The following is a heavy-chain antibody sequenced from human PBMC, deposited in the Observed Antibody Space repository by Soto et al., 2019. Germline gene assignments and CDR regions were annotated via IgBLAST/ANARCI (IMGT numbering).Heavy chain of an antibody. D-gene: IGHD4-4*01. V-gene: IGHV4-59*08. CDR1: GGSISGYS. Sequence: SETLSLTCTVSGGSISGYSWRWIRRPPGKGLDWIGDIYYTGSTNYNPSLKSRVTISIGMSMKQLSLKLSPVTATDTAVYYCATRSVTSFVYWGQGTLVTVSS. J-gene: IGHJ4*02. CDR3: ATRSVTSFVY. CDR2: IYYTGST.